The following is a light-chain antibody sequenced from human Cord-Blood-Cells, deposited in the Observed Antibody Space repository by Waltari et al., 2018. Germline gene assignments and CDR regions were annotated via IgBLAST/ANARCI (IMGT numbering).Light chain of an antibody. CDR2: DVS. Sequence: QSALTQPASVSGSPGQSITISCTGTSSDVGGYNYVSWYQQHPGKAPKLMIYDVSNRPSGVSNRFSGSKSVNTASLTISVLQAEDEADYYCSSYTSSSTWVFGGGTKLTVL. CDR3: SSYTSSSTWV. CDR1: SSDVGGYNY. J-gene: IGLJ3*02. V-gene: IGLV2-14*03.